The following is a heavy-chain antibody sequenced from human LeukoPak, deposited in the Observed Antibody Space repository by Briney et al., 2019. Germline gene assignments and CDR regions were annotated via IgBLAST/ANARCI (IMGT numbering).Heavy chain of an antibody. CDR1: GYTFTGYY. D-gene: IGHD2-15*01. J-gene: IGHJ6*02. CDR2: INPNSGGK. V-gene: IGHV1-2*02. CDR3: ARGSCSGGSCYSHYYYYGMDV. Sequence: ASVTVSCTASGYTFTGYYMHWVRQAPAKGLQWMGWINPNSGGKNYAQKFQGRVTMTRDTSISTAYMELSRLRSDDTAVYYCARGSCSGGSCYSHYYYYGMDVWGQGTTVTVSS.